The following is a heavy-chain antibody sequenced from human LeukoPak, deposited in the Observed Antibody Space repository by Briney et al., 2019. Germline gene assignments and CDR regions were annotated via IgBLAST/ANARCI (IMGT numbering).Heavy chain of an antibody. Sequence: QSGGSLRLSCAASGFTFSNYWMCWVRQAPGKGLEWVANINEGGSEEYYVDSVKGRFTISRDNAENSLYLQMNSLRGEDTAVYYCARGRAAAFDNWGQGTLVTVSS. V-gene: IGHV3-7*03. J-gene: IGHJ4*02. CDR2: INEGGSEE. D-gene: IGHD6-13*01. CDR3: ARGRAAAFDN. CDR1: GFTFSNYW.